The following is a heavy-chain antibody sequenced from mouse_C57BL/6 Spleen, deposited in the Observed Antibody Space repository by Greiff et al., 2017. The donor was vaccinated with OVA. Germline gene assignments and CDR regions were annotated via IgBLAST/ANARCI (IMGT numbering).Heavy chain of an antibody. CDR3: ARADLLLDAMDY. Sequence: VQLQQSGAELVRPGTSVKVSCKASGYAFTNYLLEWVKPRPGQGLEWIGVINPGSVGTNYNEKFKGKAPLTADKSSSTAYMQLSSLTSEDSAVYFCARADLLLDAMDYWGQGTSVTVSS. D-gene: IGHD1-1*01. J-gene: IGHJ4*01. CDR1: GYAFTNYL. CDR2: INPGSVGT. V-gene: IGHV1-54*01.